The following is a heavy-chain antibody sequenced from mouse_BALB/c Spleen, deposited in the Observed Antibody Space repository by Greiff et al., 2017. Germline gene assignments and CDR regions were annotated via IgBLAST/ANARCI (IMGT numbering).Heavy chain of an antibody. J-gene: IGHJ1*01. Sequence: LQQPGSELVRPGASVKLSCKASGYTFTSYWMHWVKQRPGQGLEWIGNIYPGSGSTNYDEKFKSKATLTVDTSSSTAYMQLSSLTSEDSAVYYCTRSKGYFDVWGAGTTVTVSS. CDR2: IYPGSGST. CDR1: GYTFTSYW. CDR3: TRSKGYFDV. V-gene: IGHV1S22*01.